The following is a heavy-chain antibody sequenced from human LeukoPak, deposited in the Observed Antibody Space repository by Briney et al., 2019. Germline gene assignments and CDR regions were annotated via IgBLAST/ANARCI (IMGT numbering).Heavy chain of an antibody. Sequence: PGGSLRLSCAVSGITLSNYGMSWVRQAPGKGLEWVAGISDSGGSTNYADSVKGRFTISRDNPKNTLSLQMNSLRTEDTAVYFCAKRGVVIRGFLVGFHKEAYYYDSWGQGALVTVPS. CDR2: ISDSGGST. CDR3: AKRGVVIRGFLVGFHKEAYYYDS. D-gene: IGHD3-10*01. V-gene: IGHV3-23*01. CDR1: GITLSNYG. J-gene: IGHJ4*02.